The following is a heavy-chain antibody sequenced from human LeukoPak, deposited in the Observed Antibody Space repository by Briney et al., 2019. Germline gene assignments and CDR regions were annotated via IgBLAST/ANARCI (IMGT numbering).Heavy chain of an antibody. J-gene: IGHJ4*02. Sequence: GGSLRLSCAASGFTFSSYWMSWVRQAPGKVLEWVANIKQDGSEKYYVDSVKGRFTISRDNAKNSLYLQMNSLRAEDTAVYYCAREFGDSSGYSYDYWGQGTLVTVSS. CDR2: IKQDGSEK. D-gene: IGHD3-22*01. CDR1: GFTFSSYW. CDR3: AREFGDSSGYSYDY. V-gene: IGHV3-7*01.